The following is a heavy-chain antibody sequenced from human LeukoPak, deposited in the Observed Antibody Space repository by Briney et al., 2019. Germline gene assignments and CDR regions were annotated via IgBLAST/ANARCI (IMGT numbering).Heavy chain of an antibody. CDR1: GFTFSSYA. CDR3: AKDKGVAPFN. CDR2: TSSSDAGT. D-gene: IGHD3-3*01. V-gene: IGHV3-23*01. Sequence: GGSLRLSCAASGFTFSSYAMSWVRQAPGKGLEWVSATSSSDAGTYHADSVRGRFTISRDNSKNTLYLQMNSLRAEDTAVYYCAKDKGVAPFNWGQGTLVTVSS. J-gene: IGHJ4*02.